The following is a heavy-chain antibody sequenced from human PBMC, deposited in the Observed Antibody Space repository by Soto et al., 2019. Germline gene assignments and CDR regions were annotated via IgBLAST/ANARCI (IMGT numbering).Heavy chain of an antibody. V-gene: IGHV3-23*01. CDR1: GFTFTSYA. D-gene: IGHD6-25*01. CDR2: ITGSGDTT. CDR3: VTYIAATLHSLQY. Sequence: EVPLLESGGGLVQPGGSLRLSCAASGFTFTSYAMSWVRQAPGKGLEWVSTITGSGDTTYYADSVKGRFTISRDNSKNTLFLQMNGLRVDDTAVYYCVTYIAATLHSLQYWGQGTLVTVSS. J-gene: IGHJ4*02.